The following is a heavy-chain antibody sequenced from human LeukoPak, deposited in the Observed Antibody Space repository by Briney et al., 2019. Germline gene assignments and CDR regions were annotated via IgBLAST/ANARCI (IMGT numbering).Heavy chain of an antibody. CDR2: VYHSGST. D-gene: IGHD3-9*01. CDR1: GESFSGYY. V-gene: IGHV4-34*01. Sequence: SETLSLTCAVFGESFSGYYWNWIRQPPGKGLEWIGEVYHSGSTKYNPSLKSRATILVDTSKNQFSLKLNSVTAADTAVYYCARGKLSDWFTGYFDPWGQGTLVTVSS. CDR3: ARGKLSDWFTGYFDP. J-gene: IGHJ5*02.